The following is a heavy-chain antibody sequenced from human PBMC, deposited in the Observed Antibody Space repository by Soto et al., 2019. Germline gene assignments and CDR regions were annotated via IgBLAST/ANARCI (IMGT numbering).Heavy chain of an antibody. CDR3: ARLRGQLEPLDREAFDI. D-gene: IGHD1-1*01. CDR2: IYLIGIP. J-gene: IGHJ3*02. V-gene: IGHV4-31*03. CDR1: GGSISSGGYF. Sequence: QVQLQESGPGLVKPSQTLSLTCTVSGGSISSGGYFWSWIRQFPGQGLEWIGYIYLIGIPYYNPSLNSRLTISGGTSPDQDSLRLLSVTAADKAVYYSARLRGQLEPLDREAFDIWGQGKMVTVSA.